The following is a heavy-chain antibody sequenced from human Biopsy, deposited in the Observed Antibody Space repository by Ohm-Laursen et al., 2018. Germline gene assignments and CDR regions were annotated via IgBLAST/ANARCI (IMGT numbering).Heavy chain of an antibody. CDR2: VYYTGST. D-gene: IGHD3-22*01. Sequence: GTLSLTCTVSGGSVGSGTFHWGWIRQPPGKGLEWIGYVYYTGSTDYNPSLQSRVTISVDTSKNHFSLRLRSVTPADTAIYCARDQGYYSDRTVPGYFDLWGRGTLVTVSS. J-gene: IGHJ2*01. CDR1: GGSVGSGTFH. V-gene: IGHV4-61*03. CDR3: ARDQGYYSDRTVPGYFDL.